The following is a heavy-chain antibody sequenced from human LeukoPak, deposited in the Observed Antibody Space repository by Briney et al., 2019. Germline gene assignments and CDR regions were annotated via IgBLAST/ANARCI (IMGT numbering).Heavy chain of an antibody. CDR2: LYYSGST. Sequence: SETLSLTCTVSGGSISTYYWSWIRRPPGKGLEWIGYLYYSGSTNYNPSLKSRVTISVDTSKNQFSLKLSSVTAADTAVYYCARDPLNYYYMDVWGKGTTVTVSS. V-gene: IGHV4-59*01. J-gene: IGHJ6*03. CDR1: GGSISTYY. CDR3: ARDPLNYYYMDV.